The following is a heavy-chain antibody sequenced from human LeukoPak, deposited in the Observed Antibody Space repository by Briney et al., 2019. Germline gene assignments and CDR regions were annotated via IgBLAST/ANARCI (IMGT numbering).Heavy chain of an antibody. V-gene: IGHV3-30*18. J-gene: IGHJ4*02. CDR3: AKEEEGGGYYFDY. Sequence: PGRSLRLSCAASGFTFSSYGMHWVRQAPGKGLEWVAVISYDGSNKYYADSVKGRFTISRDNSKNTLYLQMNSLRAEDTAVYYCAKEEEGGGYYFDYWGQGTLDTVPS. CDR1: GFTFSSYG. D-gene: IGHD1-26*01. CDR2: ISYDGSNK.